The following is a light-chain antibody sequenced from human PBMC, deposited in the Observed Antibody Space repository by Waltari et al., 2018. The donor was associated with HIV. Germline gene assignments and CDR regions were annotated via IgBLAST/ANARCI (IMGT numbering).Light chain of an antibody. V-gene: IGLV1-47*01. CDR1: SSNIGRNY. CDR2: TNN. CDR3: QSYDSSLSASV. Sequence: QSVLTQPPSASGTPGQRVTISCSGSSSNIGRNYVYWYQQLPGTAPKLLIYTNNQRPSGVPDRFSGSKSGTSASLAISGLQAEDEADYYCQSYDSSLSASVFGEGTKLTVL. J-gene: IGLJ2*01.